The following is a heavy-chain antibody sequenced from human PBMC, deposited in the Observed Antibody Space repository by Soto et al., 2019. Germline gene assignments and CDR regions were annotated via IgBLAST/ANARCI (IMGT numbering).Heavy chain of an antibody. CDR2: ISGSGGST. V-gene: IGHV3-23*01. Sequence: EVQLLESGGGLVQPGGSLRLSCAASGFTFSSYAMSWVRQAPGKGLEWVSAISGSGGSTYYADSVKGRFTISRDNSKNTLYLQMNSLRAEDTAVYYCVNALYYDTRSPFYYGMDVWGQGTTVTVSS. J-gene: IGHJ6*02. CDR3: VNALYYDTRSPFYYGMDV. D-gene: IGHD3-22*01. CDR1: GFTFSSYA.